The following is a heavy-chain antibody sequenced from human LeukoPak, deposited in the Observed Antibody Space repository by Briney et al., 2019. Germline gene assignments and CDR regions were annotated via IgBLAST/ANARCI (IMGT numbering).Heavy chain of an antibody. V-gene: IGHV3-30*03. CDR3: AGTHRNDDILRGYFDY. CDR1: GFTFSSYA. J-gene: IGHJ4*02. D-gene: IGHD3-9*01. CDR2: LSIDATNK. Sequence: GASLRLSCIASGFTFSSYAMRWFRQAPGKGLGWVAFLSIDATNKYFPDSVTCRFPISRENSKTTLNLQMNSRRVEDTAVYYCAGTHRNDDILRGYFDYGGQGALVTVSS.